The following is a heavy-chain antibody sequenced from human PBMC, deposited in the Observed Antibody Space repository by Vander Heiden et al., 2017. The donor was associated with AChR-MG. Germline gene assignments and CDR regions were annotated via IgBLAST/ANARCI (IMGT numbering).Heavy chain of an antibody. D-gene: IGHD3-10*01. CDR3: AKGSRGSGSYFDY. CDR2: ISYDGSNK. CDR1: GFTFSSYG. Sequence: QVQLVESGGGVVQPGRSLRLSCAASGFTFSSYGMHGVRQAPGKGLEWVAVISYDGSNKYYADSVKGRFTISRDNSKNTLYLQMNSLRAEDTAVYYCAKGSRGSGSYFDYWGQGTLVTVSS. V-gene: IGHV3-30*18. J-gene: IGHJ4*02.